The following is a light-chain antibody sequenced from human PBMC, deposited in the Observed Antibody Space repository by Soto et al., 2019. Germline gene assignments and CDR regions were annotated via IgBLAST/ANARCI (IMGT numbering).Light chain of an antibody. J-gene: IGLJ1*01. CDR3: QSYDSSLSGYV. CDR1: SSNIGAGYD. Sequence: QSVLTQPPSVSGAPGQRVTISCTGSSSNIGAGYDVHWYQQLPGTAPKLLIHGNRNRPSRVPDRFSGSKSGTSASLAITGLQAEDEADYYCQSYDSSLSGYVFGTGTKVTVL. V-gene: IGLV1-40*01. CDR2: GNR.